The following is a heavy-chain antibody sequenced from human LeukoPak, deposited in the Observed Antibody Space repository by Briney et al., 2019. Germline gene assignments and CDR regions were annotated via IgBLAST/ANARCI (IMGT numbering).Heavy chain of an antibody. CDR3: ARQTVVAAAQDY. CDR2: ISTYNGNT. D-gene: IGHD2-15*01. CDR1: GYTFTSYG. J-gene: IGHJ4*02. V-gene: IGHV1-18*01. Sequence: ASVKVSCKASGYTFTSYGISWVRQAPGQGLEWMGWISTYNGNTNYAQKFQGRVTMTTDTSTSTAYMELRSLRSDDTAVYYCARQTVVAAAQDYWGQGTLVTVSS.